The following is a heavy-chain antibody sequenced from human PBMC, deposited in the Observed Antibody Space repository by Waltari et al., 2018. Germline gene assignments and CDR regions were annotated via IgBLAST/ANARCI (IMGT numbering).Heavy chain of an antibody. CDR2: IKEDGSDK. CDR3: AHSGSYFDY. J-gene: IGHJ4*02. V-gene: IGHV3-7*01. D-gene: IGHD1-26*01. Sequence: EVRPVESGGGLVQPGVSLRLSRAAPGFTFTSYWMSCVRQAPGKGLEWVANIKEDGSDKNYVDSVKGRFTISRDNAKNSVYLQMNSLRAEDTAVYYCAHSGSYFDYWGQGTLVTVSS. CDR1: GFTFTSYW.